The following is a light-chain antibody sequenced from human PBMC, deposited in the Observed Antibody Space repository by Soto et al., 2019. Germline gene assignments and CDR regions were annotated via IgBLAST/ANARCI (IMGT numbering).Light chain of an antibody. CDR2: EVS. Sequence: QSALTQPPSASGSPGQSVTISCTGTSSDVGGYNYVSWYQQHPGKAPKLMIYEVSKRPSGVPDRFSGSKSGNTASLTVSGLQAEDEADYYCSSYAGSNNFDVFGPGTQLTVL. CDR1: SSDVGGYNY. CDR3: SSYAGSNNFDV. J-gene: IGLJ7*01. V-gene: IGLV2-8*01.